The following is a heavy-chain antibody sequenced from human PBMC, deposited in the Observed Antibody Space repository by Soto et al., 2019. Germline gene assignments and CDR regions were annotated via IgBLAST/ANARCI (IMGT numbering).Heavy chain of an antibody. CDR2: ISSRRRYI. Sequence: EVQLVESGGGLVKPGGSLRLSCAASGFTFSRYTMNWVRQAPGKGLEGVSSISSRRRYIYYADSVKGRFTIPRDNHKISGDLQMNSLRAEDTAVYYWASDQRHDVWSGYYRDDGMDVWGQGTTVTVSS. J-gene: IGHJ6*02. V-gene: IGHV3-21*02. CDR1: GFTFSRYT. D-gene: IGHD3-3*01. CDR3: ASDQRHDVWSGYYRDDGMDV.